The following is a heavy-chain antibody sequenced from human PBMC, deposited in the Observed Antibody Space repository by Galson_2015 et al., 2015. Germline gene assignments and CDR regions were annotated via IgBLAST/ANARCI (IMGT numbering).Heavy chain of an antibody. D-gene: IGHD6-19*01. Sequence: SETLSLTCTVSGGSISSTAYYWGWLRQPPGMGLEWIGSVRYSVSTHYSPPLKSRLTISVDTSKNQFSLRLSSVTAADTAVYYCASHTSGWYLGYWGQGTLVTVSS. CDR1: GGSISSTAYY. V-gene: IGHV4-39*01. J-gene: IGHJ4*02. CDR3: ASHTSGWYLGY. CDR2: VRYSVST.